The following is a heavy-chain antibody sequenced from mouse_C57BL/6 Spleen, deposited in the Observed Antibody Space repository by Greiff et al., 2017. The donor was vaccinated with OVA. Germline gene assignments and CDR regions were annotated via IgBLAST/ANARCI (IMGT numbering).Heavy chain of an antibody. CDR2: ISSGGDYI. D-gene: IGHD1-3*01. Sequence: EVKLVESGEGLVKPGGSLKLSCAASGFTFSSYAMSWVRQTPEQRLEWVAYISSGGDYIYYADTVKGRFTISRDNARNTLYLQMSSLKSEDTAMYYCTKEGISAGFDYWGQGTTLTVSS. V-gene: IGHV5-9-1*02. CDR3: TKEGISAGFDY. J-gene: IGHJ2*01. CDR1: GFTFSSYA.